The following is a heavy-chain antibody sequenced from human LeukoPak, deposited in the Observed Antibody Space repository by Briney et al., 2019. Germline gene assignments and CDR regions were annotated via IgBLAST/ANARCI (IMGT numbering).Heavy chain of an antibody. CDR1: GYTFTSYD. J-gene: IGHJ4*02. D-gene: IGHD2-2*03. V-gene: IGHV1-8*01. Sequence: ASVKVSCKASGYTFTSYDINWVRQATGQGLEWMGWMNPNSGNTGYAQKFQGRVTMTRNTSISTAYMELGSLRSEDTAVYYCARVLDIVVVTATNRGFDYWGQGTLVTVSS. CDR2: MNPNSGNT. CDR3: ARVLDIVVVTATNRGFDY.